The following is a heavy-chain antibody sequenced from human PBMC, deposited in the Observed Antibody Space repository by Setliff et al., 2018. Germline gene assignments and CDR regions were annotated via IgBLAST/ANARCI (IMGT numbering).Heavy chain of an antibody. CDR1: GYSFTSYW. V-gene: IGHV5-51*01. J-gene: IGHJ3*02. CDR2: IYPGDSDT. CDR3: ARQFYYDSSGTGAFDI. Sequence: GESLKISCKGSGYSFTSYWIGWVRQMSGKGLEWMGIIYPGDSDTRYSPSFQGQVTISADKSISTAYLQWSSLKASDTAMYYCARQFYYDSSGTGAFDIWGQGTMVTVSS. D-gene: IGHD3-22*01.